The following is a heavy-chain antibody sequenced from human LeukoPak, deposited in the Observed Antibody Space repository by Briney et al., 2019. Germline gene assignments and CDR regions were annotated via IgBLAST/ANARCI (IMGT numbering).Heavy chain of an antibody. D-gene: IGHD3-16*01. CDR1: GFTFSSYG. J-gene: IGHJ3*02. V-gene: IGHV3-30*18. CDR3: AKLGVEDAFDI. Sequence: PGRSLRLSCAASGFTFSSYGMHWVRQAPGKGLEWVAVIWYGGSNKYYADSVKGRFTISRDNSKNTLYLQMNSLRAEDTAVYYCAKLGVEDAFDIWGQGTMVTVSS. CDR2: IWYGGSNK.